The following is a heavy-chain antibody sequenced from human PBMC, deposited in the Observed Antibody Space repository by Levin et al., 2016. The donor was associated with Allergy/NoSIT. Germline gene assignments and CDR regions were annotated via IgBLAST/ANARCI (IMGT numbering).Heavy chain of an antibody. J-gene: IGHJ4*02. CDR3: ANEVGATSADY. CDR2: IHGSDGST. D-gene: IGHD1-26*01. Sequence: GESLKISCVASGFAFRHYAMSWVRHAPGKGLEWVATIHGSDGSTYYADSVKGRFTISRDNSKNTLYLQINSVTDEDTAVYYCANEVGATSADYWGLGTLVTVSS. V-gene: IGHV3-23*01. CDR1: GFAFRHYA.